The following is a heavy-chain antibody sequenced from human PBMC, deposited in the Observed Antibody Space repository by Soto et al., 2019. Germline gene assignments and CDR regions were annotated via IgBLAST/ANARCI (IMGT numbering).Heavy chain of an antibody. Sequence: PSGTLSLTCAVYGGSFSGYYWSWIRQPPGKGLEWIGEINHSGSTNYNPSLKSRVTISVDTSKNQFSLKLSSVTAADTAVYYCARNPPEVWGSYRSFYYYGMDVWGQGTTVTVSS. D-gene: IGHD3-16*02. CDR2: INHSGST. V-gene: IGHV4-34*01. CDR3: ARNPPEVWGSYRSFYYYGMDV. J-gene: IGHJ6*02. CDR1: GGSFSGYY.